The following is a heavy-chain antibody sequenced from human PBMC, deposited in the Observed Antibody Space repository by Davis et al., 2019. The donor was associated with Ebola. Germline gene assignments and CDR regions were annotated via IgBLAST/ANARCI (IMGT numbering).Heavy chain of an antibody. V-gene: IGHV1-46*01. J-gene: IGHJ6*02. Sequence: ASVKVSCKASGYTFTSYYMHWVRQAPGQGLEWMGIINPSGGSTSYPQRFQGRVTITRDTSTSTVYMEVRRLRSEDTAVYYCARDGPDYYGLDVWGQGTAVTVSS. CDR2: INPSGGST. CDR3: ARDGPDYYGLDV. CDR1: GYTFTSYY.